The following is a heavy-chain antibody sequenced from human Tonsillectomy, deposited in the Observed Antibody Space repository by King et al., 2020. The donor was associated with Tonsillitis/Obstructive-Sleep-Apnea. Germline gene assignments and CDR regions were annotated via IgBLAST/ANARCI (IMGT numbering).Heavy chain of an antibody. D-gene: IGHD3-3*01. CDR3: ARLSSRFWGWDY. CDR1: GYTFTSYY. CDR2: INPSGGST. J-gene: IGHJ4*02. Sequence: VQLVESGAEVKKPGASVKVSCKASGYTFTSYYMHWVRQAPGQGLAWMGIINPSGGSTSYAQKFKGRVTMTRDTSTSTVYMELSSLRSEDTAVYYCARLSSRFWGWDYWGQGTLVTVSS. V-gene: IGHV1-46*01.